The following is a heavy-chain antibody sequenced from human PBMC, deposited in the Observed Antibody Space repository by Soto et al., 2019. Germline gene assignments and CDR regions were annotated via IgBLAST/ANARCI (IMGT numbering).Heavy chain of an antibody. CDR1: HFSVTKHKY. D-gene: IGHD2-8*01. CDR2: IYHSVTT. V-gene: IGHV4-4*02. J-gene: IGHJ3*01. CDR3: ARDSRYCTDSGCTIMRDAFDV. Sequence: QVLLQESGPGLVKPSGTLSLTCTVSHFSVTKHKYWRWVRQSPWKPLEWIGEIYHSVTTYYNPSLSCRVSISKDKPKNQISLILTAVTAAATAVYYCARDSRYCTDSGCTIMRDAFDVWGQGTLVTVSS.